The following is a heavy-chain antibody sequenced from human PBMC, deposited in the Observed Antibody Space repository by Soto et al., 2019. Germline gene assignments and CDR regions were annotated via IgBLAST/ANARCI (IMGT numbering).Heavy chain of an antibody. D-gene: IGHD2-15*01. V-gene: IGHV4-34*01. CDR3: ARTDQLVVAATAAFDI. Sequence: PSETLSLTCAVYGGSSSGYYWSWIRQPPGKGLEWIGEINHSGSTNYNPSLKSRVTISVDTSKNQFSLKLSSVTAADTAVYYCARTDQLVVAATAAFDIWGQGTMVTVSS. J-gene: IGHJ3*02. CDR1: GGSSSGYY. CDR2: INHSGST.